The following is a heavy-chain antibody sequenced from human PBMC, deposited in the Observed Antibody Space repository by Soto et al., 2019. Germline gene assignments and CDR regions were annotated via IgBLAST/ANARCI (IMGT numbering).Heavy chain of an antibody. CDR1: GYTFTNYG. CDR3: ARDSGDSGGSLVDY. V-gene: IGHV1-18*04. J-gene: IGHJ4*02. Sequence: ASVKVSCKTSGYTFTNYGFSCVRQAPGQGLEWMGWISGYNGNTDYAQKFQDRVTMTIDTSTGTGYMEMRSLRSDDTAIYYCARDSGDSGGSLVDYWGQGTLVTVSS. CDR2: ISGYNGNT. D-gene: IGHD3-22*01.